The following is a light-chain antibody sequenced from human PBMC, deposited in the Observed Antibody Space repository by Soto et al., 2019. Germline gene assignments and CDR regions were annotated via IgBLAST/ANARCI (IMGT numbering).Light chain of an antibody. J-gene: IGLJ1*01. CDR1: SSDFGSYNY. V-gene: IGLV2-14*01. Sequence: QSALNQPASVSGPPGQSITISCTGTSSDFGSYNYVSWYQQHPGKAPKLMIYDVSNRPSGVSNRFSGSKSGNTASLTISGLQAEDEADYYCSSYTSSSILYVFGTGTKVTVL. CDR2: DVS. CDR3: SSYTSSSILYV.